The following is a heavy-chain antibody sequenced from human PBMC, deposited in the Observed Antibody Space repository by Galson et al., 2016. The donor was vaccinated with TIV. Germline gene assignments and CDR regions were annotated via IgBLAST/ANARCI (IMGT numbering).Heavy chain of an antibody. V-gene: IGHV3-23*01. CDR3: AKTSGYGLEYYYYAMAS. J-gene: IGHJ6*02. Sequence: SLRLSCAASGVAFRNYAMSWVRQAPGKGLEWVSSISGSGASTYYADSVKGRFTITRDNSKNTLCLQMKSRRAEDTAVYYCAKTSGYGLEYYYYAMASGAKGPRSPSP. D-gene: IGHD3-3*01. CDR2: ISGSGAST. CDR1: GVAFRNYA.